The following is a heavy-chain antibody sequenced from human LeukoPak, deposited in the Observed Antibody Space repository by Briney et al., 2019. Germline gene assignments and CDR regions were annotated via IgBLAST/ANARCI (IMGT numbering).Heavy chain of an antibody. V-gene: IGHV5-51*01. Sequence: GESLKISCKGSGYSFTSYWIGWERQMPGKGLEWMGIIYPGDSDSRYSPSFQGQVTISADKSISTAYLQWSSLKAAYTAMYYCASLYDSSGYYPDYWGQGTLVTVSS. CDR3: ASLYDSSGYYPDY. D-gene: IGHD3-22*01. CDR2: IYPGDSDS. J-gene: IGHJ4*02. CDR1: GYSFTSYW.